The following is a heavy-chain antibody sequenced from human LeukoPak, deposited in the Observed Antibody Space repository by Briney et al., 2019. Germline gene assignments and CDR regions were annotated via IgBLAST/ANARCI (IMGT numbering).Heavy chain of an antibody. J-gene: IGHJ4*02. V-gene: IGHV3-21*01. D-gene: IGHD1-26*01. CDR3: ARDLLRPGR. Sequence: PGGPLRLSCAASGFTFSTYIMNWVRQAPGKGLEWVSSISTSSSYIYYADSVKGRFTISRDNAKNSLYLQMNSLRAEDTAVYYCARDLLRPGRWGQGTLVTVSS. CDR1: GFTFSTYI. CDR2: ISTSSSYI.